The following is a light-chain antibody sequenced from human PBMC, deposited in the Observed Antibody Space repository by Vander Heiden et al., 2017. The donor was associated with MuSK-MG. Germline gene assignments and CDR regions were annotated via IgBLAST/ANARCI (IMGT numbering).Light chain of an antibody. Sequence: DIQMTQSPSSLSASVGDRVTITCRASQSISSYLNWYQQKPGKAPKLLIYAASSLQSGVPSRFSGSGSVTDFTLTISRLPPEDFATYYFQQSDSTPLTFGQGTKVEIK. V-gene: IGKV1-39*01. CDR3: QQSDSTPLT. CDR1: QSISSY. CDR2: AAS. J-gene: IGKJ1*01.